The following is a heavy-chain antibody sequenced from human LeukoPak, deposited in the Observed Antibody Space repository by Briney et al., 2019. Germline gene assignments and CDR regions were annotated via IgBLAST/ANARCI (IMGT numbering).Heavy chain of an antibody. D-gene: IGHD3-16*01. J-gene: IGHJ4*02. CDR1: GLTFSSYE. V-gene: IGHV3-48*03. Sequence: PGGSLRLSCAAAGLTFSSYEMNWVRQAPGKGLEWVSFISGSGRRIYYADSVKGRFTISRDNAKNSLYLQMNNLRVEDTAVYYCAKDQGRGGFGLDCWGQGTLVTVSS. CDR3: AKDQGRGGFGLDC. CDR2: ISGSGRRI.